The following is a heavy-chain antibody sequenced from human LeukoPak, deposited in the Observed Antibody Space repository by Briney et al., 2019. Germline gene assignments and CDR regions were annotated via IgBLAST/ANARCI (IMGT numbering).Heavy chain of an antibody. Sequence: PSETLSLTCAVYGGSFSGYYWSWIRQPPGKGLEWIGEINHSGSTNYNPSLKSRVTISVDTSKNQFSLKLSSVTAADTAVYYCARRVTKNCYGDPKYYFDYWGQGTLVTVSS. CDR3: ARRVTKNCYGDPKYYFDY. V-gene: IGHV4-34*01. CDR1: GGSFSGYY. J-gene: IGHJ4*02. D-gene: IGHD4-17*01. CDR2: INHSGST.